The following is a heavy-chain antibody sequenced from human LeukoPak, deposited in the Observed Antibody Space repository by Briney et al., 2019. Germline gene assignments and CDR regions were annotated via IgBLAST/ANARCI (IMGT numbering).Heavy chain of an antibody. CDR2: INQDGSKK. Sequence: GGSLRLSRAASGFTFSSHWMNWVRQAPGKGLEWVANINQDGSKKNYVDSVKGRFTISGDNAKNSLYLQMNSLRAEDTALYYCARDPDQIDGANFDYWGQGTLVTVSS. CDR1: GFTFSSHW. CDR3: ARDPDQIDGANFDY. J-gene: IGHJ4*02. D-gene: IGHD2-8*01. V-gene: IGHV3-7*01.